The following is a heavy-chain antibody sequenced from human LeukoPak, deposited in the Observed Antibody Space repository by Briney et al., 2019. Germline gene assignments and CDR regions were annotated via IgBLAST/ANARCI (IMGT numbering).Heavy chain of an antibody. J-gene: IGHJ3*02. V-gene: IGHV4-39*07. CDR3: AREGDYYDILTGYRGGGDAFDI. D-gene: IGHD3-9*01. CDR2: IYYSGST. CDR1: GGSISSSSYY. Sequence: SETLSLTCTVSGGSISSSSYYWGWIRQPPGKGLEWIGSIYYSGSTYYNPSLKSRVTISVDTSKNQFSLKLSSVTAADTAVYYCAREGDYYDILTGYRGGGDAFDIWGQGTMVTVSS.